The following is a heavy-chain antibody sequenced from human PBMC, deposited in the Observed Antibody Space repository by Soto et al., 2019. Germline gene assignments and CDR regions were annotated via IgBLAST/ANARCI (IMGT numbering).Heavy chain of an antibody. CDR1: GYTFTGYY. CDR3: AREASSIAAAGTPQNYFDF. V-gene: IGHV1-2*04. D-gene: IGHD6-13*01. J-gene: IGHJ4*02. CDR2: INPNSGGT. Sequence: GASVMVSCKASGYTFTGYYMHWVRQAPGQGLEWKGWINPNSGGTNYAQKFQGWVTMTRDTSISTAYMELSRLRSDDTAVYYCAREASSIAAAGTPQNYFDFWGQGALVTVSS.